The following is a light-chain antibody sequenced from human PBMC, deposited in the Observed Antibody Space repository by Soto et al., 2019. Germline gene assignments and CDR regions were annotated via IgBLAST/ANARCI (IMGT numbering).Light chain of an antibody. J-gene: IGKJ5*01. V-gene: IGKV3-20*01. CDR1: QSVSSSQ. CDR2: GAS. CDR3: KHYGGSPLT. Sequence: EIVLTQSPGTLSLSPGEGATLSCRAGQSVSSSQLAWYQQKPGQAPRLLVYGASSRATGIPDRFSGSVSGTDFTIAIRRLEPEDFAVYYCKHYGGSPLTFGQGTRLEIK.